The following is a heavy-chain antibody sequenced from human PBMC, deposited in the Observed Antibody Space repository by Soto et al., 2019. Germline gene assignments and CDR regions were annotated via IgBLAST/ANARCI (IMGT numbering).Heavy chain of an antibody. V-gene: IGHV4-59*01. CDR2: IYYSGST. CDR1: GGSISSYY. Sequence: SETLSLTCTVSGGSISSYYWSWIRQPPGKGLEWIGYIYYSGSTNYNPSLKSRVTISVDTSKNQFSLKLSSVTAADTAVYYCARGRGGGYYYYQLAVWGQGTTDTVAS. J-gene: IGHJ6*02. D-gene: IGHD6-25*01. CDR3: ARGRGGGYYYYQLAV.